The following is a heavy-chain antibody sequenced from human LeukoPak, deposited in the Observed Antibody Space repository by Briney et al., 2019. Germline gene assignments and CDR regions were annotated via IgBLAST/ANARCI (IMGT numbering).Heavy chain of an antibody. CDR2: FYHSGST. D-gene: IGHD5-12*01. CDR1: GGSISSGGYY. J-gene: IGHJ4*02. Sequence: PSETLSLTCTVSGGSISSGGYYWSWIRQPPGKGLEWIGYFYHSGSTYYNPSLKSRVTISVDRSKNQFSLKLSSVTAADTAVYYCARQYSGFLPFDYWGQGTLVTVSS. CDR3: ARQYSGFLPFDY. V-gene: IGHV4-30-2*01.